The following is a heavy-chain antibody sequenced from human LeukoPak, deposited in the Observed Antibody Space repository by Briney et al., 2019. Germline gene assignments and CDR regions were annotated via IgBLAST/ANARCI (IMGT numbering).Heavy chain of an antibody. Sequence: ASVKVSCKASGYTFTNYGISWVRQAPGQGLEWMGWISAYNGNTNYAQKFQGRVTMTTDTSTSTAYMELRSLRSDDTAVYYCARDRGIVGATRSEVCFDYWGQGTLVTVSS. J-gene: IGHJ4*02. CDR1: GYTFTNYG. CDR2: ISAYNGNT. CDR3: ARDRGIVGATRSEVCFDY. V-gene: IGHV1-18*01. D-gene: IGHD1-26*01.